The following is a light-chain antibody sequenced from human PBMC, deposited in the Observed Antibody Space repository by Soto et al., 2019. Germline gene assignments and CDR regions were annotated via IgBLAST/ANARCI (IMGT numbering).Light chain of an antibody. CDR2: GAS. J-gene: IGKJ1*01. CDR3: QQDYNLRT. Sequence: PGERVILSCRASQSVSSSYLTWYQQKPGQAPRLLIYGASTRATSIPARFSGSGSGTDFTLTISSLQPEDFAVYYCQQDYNLRTFGQGTKVEIK. V-gene: IGKV3D-7*01. CDR1: QSVSSSY.